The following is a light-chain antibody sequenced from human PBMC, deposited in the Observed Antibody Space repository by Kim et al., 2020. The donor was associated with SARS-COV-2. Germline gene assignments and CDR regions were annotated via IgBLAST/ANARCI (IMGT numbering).Light chain of an antibody. CDR3: QTWGTGIVV. V-gene: IGLV4-69*01. CDR1: SGHSSYA. CDR2: LNSDGSH. Sequence: QLVLTQSPSASASLGASVKLTCTLSSGHSSYAIAWHQQQPEKGPRYLMKLNSDGSHSKGDGIPDRFSGSSSGAERYLTISSLQSEDEAVYYCQTWGTGIVVFGGGTQLTVL. J-gene: IGLJ2*01.